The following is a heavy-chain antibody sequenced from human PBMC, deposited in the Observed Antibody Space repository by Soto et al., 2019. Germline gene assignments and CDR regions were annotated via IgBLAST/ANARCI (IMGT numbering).Heavy chain of an antibody. D-gene: IGHD3-10*01. CDR1: GGSISSYY. CDR3: ARGGFGEFKYNWFDP. Sequence: QVQLQESGPGLVKPSETLSLTCTVSGGSISSYYWSWIRQPPGKGLEWIGYIYYSGSTNYNPSLKGRVTISVDTPKNQFSLKLSSVTAADTAVYYCARGGFGEFKYNWFDPWGQGTLVTVSS. J-gene: IGHJ5*02. V-gene: IGHV4-59*01. CDR2: IYYSGST.